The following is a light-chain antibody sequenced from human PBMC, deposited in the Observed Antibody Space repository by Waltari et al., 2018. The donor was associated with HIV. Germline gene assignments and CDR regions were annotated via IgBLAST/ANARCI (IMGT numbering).Light chain of an antibody. CDR3: QQYNTYPRT. J-gene: IGKJ1*01. Sequence: DIQMTQSPSSLYASVGDRVTITCRASQGISRNLAWHPQKPGKAPKSLIYSASSLQPGIPLKCSGSGSGTDFTLTIGSLEPEDFATYYCQQYNTYPRTFGQGAKVEIK. CDR1: QGISRN. CDR2: SAS. V-gene: IGKV1-16*02.